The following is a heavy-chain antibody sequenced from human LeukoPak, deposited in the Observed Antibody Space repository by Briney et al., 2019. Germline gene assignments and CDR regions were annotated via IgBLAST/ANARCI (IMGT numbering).Heavy chain of an antibody. V-gene: IGHV3-7*03. D-gene: IGHD1-26*01. CDR3: ARYSGNPASFEY. J-gene: IGHJ4*02. CDR1: GFILSSYW. CDR2: IKWVGSEI. Sequence: PGGSLRLSCAASGFILSSYWMSWVRQAPGKGLAWVANIKWVGSEIHYVDSVKGRFTISRDNAKNSLYLQMNSLRAEDTGVYYCARYSGNPASFEYWGQGARVTVSS.